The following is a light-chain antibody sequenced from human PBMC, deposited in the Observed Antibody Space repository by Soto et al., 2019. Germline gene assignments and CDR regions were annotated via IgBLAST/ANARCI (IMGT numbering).Light chain of an antibody. CDR2: DAS. Sequence: EIVLTQSPGTLSLSPGERATLSCRASQSVSSSSLAWYQQKRGQAPRLLIHDASSRATGIPARFSGSGSGTDFTLTISRLEPEDFAVYYCQQYGSSPRTFGQRTRVEVK. CDR3: QQYGSSPRT. CDR1: QSVSSSS. J-gene: IGKJ1*01. V-gene: IGKV3-20*01.